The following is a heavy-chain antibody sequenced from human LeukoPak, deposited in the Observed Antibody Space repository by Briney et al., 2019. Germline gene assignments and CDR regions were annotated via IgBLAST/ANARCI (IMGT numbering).Heavy chain of an antibody. J-gene: IGHJ6*02. CDR2: ISGSGGST. D-gene: IGHD2-8*01. V-gene: IGHV3-23*01. Sequence: GASLRLSCAASGLTFSSYAMSWVRQAPGKGLEWVSAISGSGGSTYYADSVKGRFTISRDNSKNTLYLQMNSLRAEDTAVYYCAKTREGIVLRDGMDVWGQGTTVTVSS. CDR3: AKTREGIVLRDGMDV. CDR1: GLTFSSYA.